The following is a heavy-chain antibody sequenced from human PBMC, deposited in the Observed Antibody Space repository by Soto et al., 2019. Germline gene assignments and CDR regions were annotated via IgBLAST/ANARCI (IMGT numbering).Heavy chain of an antibody. CDR3: ATDIGRGGRAFDY. Sequence: QVQLQESGPGLVKTSETLSLTCTVSGGSVNSYYWHWIRQPAGEGLEWIGRVFIRGSTTYNPSLKSRVSMSSDTSKNQFSLDLRSVTAADTAVYYCATDIGRGGRAFDYWGQGALVNVSS. CDR2: VFIRGST. D-gene: IGHD3-10*01. V-gene: IGHV4-4*07. J-gene: IGHJ4*02. CDR1: GGSVNSYY.